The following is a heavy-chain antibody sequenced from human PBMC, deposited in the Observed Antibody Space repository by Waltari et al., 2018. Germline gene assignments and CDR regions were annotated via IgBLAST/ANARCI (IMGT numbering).Heavy chain of an antibody. Sequence: QVQLQESGPGLVKPSETLSLTCTVSGCSISSYYWSWIRQPPGKGLEWIGYIYYSGSTNYNPSLKSRVTISVDTSKNQFSLKLSSVTAADTAVYYCAREQAAVAGTFDYWGQGTLVTVSS. V-gene: IGHV4-59*01. CDR3: AREQAAVAGTFDY. D-gene: IGHD6-19*01. CDR1: GCSISSYY. CDR2: IYYSGST. J-gene: IGHJ4*02.